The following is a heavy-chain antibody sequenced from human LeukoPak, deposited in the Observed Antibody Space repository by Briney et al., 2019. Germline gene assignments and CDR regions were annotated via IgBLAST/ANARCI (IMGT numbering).Heavy chain of an antibody. CDR2: INPNIGDS. Sequence: ASVKVSCKASGYTFTDYFIHWVRQAPGQGLEWMGWINPNIGDSSYAQKFQDRVTMTRDRSINTGYMEMSRLTSEDTAVYYCARMALDGGDSIGFDYWGQGTLVTVSS. J-gene: IGHJ4*02. CDR1: GYTFTDYF. V-gene: IGHV1-2*02. D-gene: IGHD2-21*02. CDR3: ARMALDGGDSIGFDY.